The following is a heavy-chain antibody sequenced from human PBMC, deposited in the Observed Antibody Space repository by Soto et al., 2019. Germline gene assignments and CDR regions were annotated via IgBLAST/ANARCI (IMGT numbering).Heavy chain of an antibody. CDR2: INTSGRST. CDR1: GFAFSDYA. J-gene: IGHJ4*02. D-gene: IGHD1-20*01. Sequence: GGSLRLPCTASGFAFSDYAMTWVRQAPGKGLEWVSIINTSGRSTYHADSVKGRFTISRDNSKNTLYLRMTSLRAEDTAVYYCAKDGNWLDVLLDSWGQGXVVTVSS. CDR3: AKDGNWLDVLLDS. V-gene: IGHV3-23*01.